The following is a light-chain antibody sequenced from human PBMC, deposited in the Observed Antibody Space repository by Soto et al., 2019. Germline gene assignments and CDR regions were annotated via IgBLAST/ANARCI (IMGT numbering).Light chain of an antibody. J-gene: IGKJ2*01. CDR2: AAS. V-gene: IGKV1-39*01. CDR3: QQSYSTPPT. Sequence: DIQMTQSPSSLSASVGDRVTITCRTSQSISSYLNWYQQKPGKAPKLLIYAASSLQSGVPSRFSGSGSGTDFTLTISNLQPEDFATYDCQQSYSTPPTFGQGTKLEIK. CDR1: QSISSY.